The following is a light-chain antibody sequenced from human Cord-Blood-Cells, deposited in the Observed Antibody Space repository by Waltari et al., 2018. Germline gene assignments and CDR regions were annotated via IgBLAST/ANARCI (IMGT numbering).Light chain of an antibody. CDR3: QSYDSSLSGSV. CDR1: SSNIGAGYD. Sequence: SVLTQPPSVSGAPGQRVTISCTGSSSNIGAGYDVHWYQQLPGTAPKLLIDGNRNRPSGVPDRFAGSKSGTSASLASTGLQAEDEADYYCQSYDSSLSGSVFGGGTKLTVL. V-gene: IGLV1-40*01. J-gene: IGLJ2*01. CDR2: GNR.